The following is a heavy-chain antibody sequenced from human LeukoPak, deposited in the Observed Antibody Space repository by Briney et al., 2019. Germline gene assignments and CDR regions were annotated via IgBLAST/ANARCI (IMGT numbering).Heavy chain of an antibody. Sequence: GGSLRLSCAASGFTFSDYYMNWIRQAPGKGLEWLSYISSSGGTIYYADSVKSRFTISRDNAKNSLYLQMSSLTAEDTAVYYCAGGGADIASWGQGTLVTVSS. J-gene: IGHJ5*02. D-gene: IGHD5-12*01. V-gene: IGHV3-11*01. CDR3: AGGGADIAS. CDR1: GFTFSDYY. CDR2: ISSSGGTI.